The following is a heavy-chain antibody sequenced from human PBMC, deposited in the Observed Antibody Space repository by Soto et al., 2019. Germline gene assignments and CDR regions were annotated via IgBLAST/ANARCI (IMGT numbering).Heavy chain of an antibody. CDR2: IYYSGST. V-gene: IGHV4-31*03. J-gene: IGHJ4*02. Sequence: SETLSLTCTVSGGSISSGGYYWSWIRQHPGKGLEWIGYIYYSGSTYYNPSLKSRVTISVDTSKNQFSLKLSSVTAADTAVYYCAREGEVVVAATGYFDYWGRGTQVTVSS. CDR1: GGSISSGGYY. D-gene: IGHD2-15*01. CDR3: AREGEVVVAATGYFDY.